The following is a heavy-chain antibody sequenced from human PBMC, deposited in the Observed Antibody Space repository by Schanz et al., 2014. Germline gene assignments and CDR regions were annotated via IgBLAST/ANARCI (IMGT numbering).Heavy chain of an antibody. CDR2: IYTSGST. J-gene: IGHJ5*02. CDR3: ARDRGYDFSFDP. CDR1: GGSISSFY. V-gene: IGHV4-4*07. Sequence: QVQLQESGPGLVKSSETLSLTCTVSGGSISSFYWGWTRQPAGKGLEWIGRIYTSGSTNYNPSLKSRVTMSLDTSKNHFSLKLSSVTAADTAVYYCARDRGYDFSFDPWGQGTLVTVSS. D-gene: IGHD3-3*01.